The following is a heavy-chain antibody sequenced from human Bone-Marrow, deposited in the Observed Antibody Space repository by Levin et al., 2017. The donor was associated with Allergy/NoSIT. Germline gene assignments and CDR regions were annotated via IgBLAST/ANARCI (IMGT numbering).Heavy chain of an antibody. D-gene: IGHD3-22*01. CDR3: ARDCSAYYYDSSGYPTSVDY. V-gene: IGHV3-33*01. J-gene: IGHJ4*02. Sequence: GGSLRLSCAASGFTFSSYGMHWVRQAPGKGLEWVAVIWYDGSNKYYADSVKGRFTISRDNSKNTLYLQMNSLRAEDTAVYYCARDCSAYYYDSSGYPTSVDYWGQGTLVTVSP. CDR2: IWYDGSNK. CDR1: GFTFSSYG.